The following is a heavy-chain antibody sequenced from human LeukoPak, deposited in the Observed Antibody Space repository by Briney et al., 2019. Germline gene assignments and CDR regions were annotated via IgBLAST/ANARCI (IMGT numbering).Heavy chain of an antibody. CDR3: ARLIAVAGPPNFDY. V-gene: IGHV4-59*08. CDR1: GVSISSYF. CDR2: IYYSGST. D-gene: IGHD6-19*01. Sequence: SETLSLTCTVSGVSISSYFWSWIRQPPGKGLEWIGYIYYSGSTNYNPSLKSRVTISVDTSKNQFSLKLSSVTAADTAVYYCARLIAVAGPPNFDYWGQGTLVTVSS. J-gene: IGHJ4*02.